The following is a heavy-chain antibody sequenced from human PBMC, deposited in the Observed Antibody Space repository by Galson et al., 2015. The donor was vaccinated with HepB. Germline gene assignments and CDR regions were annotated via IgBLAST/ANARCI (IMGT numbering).Heavy chain of an antibody. V-gene: IGHV7-4-1*02. D-gene: IGHD1-1*01. J-gene: IGHJ4*02. Sequence: KASGYTFTSYAMNWVRQAPGQGLEWMGWINTNTGNPTYAQGFTGRFVFSLDTSVSTAYLQISSLKAEDTAVYYCARTSGGGNWYYFDYWGQGTLVTVSS. CDR1: GYTFTSYA. CDR3: ARTSGGGNWYYFDY. CDR2: INTNTGNP.